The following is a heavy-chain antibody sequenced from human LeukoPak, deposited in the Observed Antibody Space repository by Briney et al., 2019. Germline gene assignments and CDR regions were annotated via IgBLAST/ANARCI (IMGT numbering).Heavy chain of an antibody. CDR1: GFTFDDYA. CDR2: ISWNSGSI. CDR3: ARDGGSSSPWDYFDY. J-gene: IGHJ4*02. Sequence: QPGGSLRLSCAASGFTFDDYAMHWVRQAPGKGLEWVSGISWNSGSIGYADSVKGRFTISRDNAKNSLYLQMNSLRAEDTAVYYCARDGGSSSPWDYFDYWGQGTLVTVSS. D-gene: IGHD6-6*01. V-gene: IGHV3-9*01.